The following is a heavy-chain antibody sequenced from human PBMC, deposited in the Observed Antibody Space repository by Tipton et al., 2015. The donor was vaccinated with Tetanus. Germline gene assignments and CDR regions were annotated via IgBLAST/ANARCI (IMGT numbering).Heavy chain of an antibody. CDR2: INYSGST. J-gene: IGHJ5*02. Sequence: TLSLTCTVSGASISSGGYFWSWIRQHPGKGLEWIGYINYSGSTYFNPSLKSRVTIPADMSENQFSLRLTSVASADTAVYYCARHSSWFDPWGQGTLVTVSS. D-gene: IGHD2/OR15-2a*01. CDR1: GASISSGGYF. CDR3: ARHSSWFDP. V-gene: IGHV4-31*03.